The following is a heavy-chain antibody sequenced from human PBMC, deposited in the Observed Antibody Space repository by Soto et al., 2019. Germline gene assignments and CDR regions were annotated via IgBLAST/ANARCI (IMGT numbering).Heavy chain of an antibody. J-gene: IGHJ3*02. CDR3: ARDKAPRGYCSGGSCPVGAFDI. V-gene: IGHV3-21*01. Sequence: GGSLRLSCAASGFTFSSYSMNWVRQAPGKGLGWVSSISSSSSYIYYADSVKGRFTISRDNAQNSLYLQMNSLRAEDTAVYYCARDKAPRGYCSGGSCPVGAFDIWGQGTMVTVSS. CDR1: GFTFSSYS. CDR2: ISSSSSYI. D-gene: IGHD2-15*01.